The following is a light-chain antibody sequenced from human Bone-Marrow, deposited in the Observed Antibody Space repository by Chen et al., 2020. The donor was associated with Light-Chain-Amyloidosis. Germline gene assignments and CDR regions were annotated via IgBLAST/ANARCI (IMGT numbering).Light chain of an antibody. J-gene: IGLJ2*01. V-gene: IGLV2-11*02. CDR1: SGDVGGYDV. CDR3: CYTAGRSTLV. CDR2: DVS. Sequence: QSALTQPRSVSGSPGQSVTISCTGTSGDVGGYDVVSWYQQYPVKSPKLIIYDVSKRPSGVPDRFSGSKSGNTASLTISGLQAADEADYYCCYTAGRSTLVFGGGTTLTVL.